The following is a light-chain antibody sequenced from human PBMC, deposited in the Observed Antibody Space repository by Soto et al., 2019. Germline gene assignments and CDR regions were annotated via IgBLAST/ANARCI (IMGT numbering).Light chain of an antibody. V-gene: IGKV3-20*01. CDR1: QSVSSSY. J-gene: IGKJ2*01. CDR3: QQYGSSLMYT. Sequence: EIVLTQSPGTLYLSPGQIATLSCRASQSVSSSYLAWYQQKPGQAPRLLIYGASSRATGIPDRFSGSGSGTDFTLTISRLEPEDFAVYYCQQYGSSLMYTFGQGTKLEI. CDR2: GAS.